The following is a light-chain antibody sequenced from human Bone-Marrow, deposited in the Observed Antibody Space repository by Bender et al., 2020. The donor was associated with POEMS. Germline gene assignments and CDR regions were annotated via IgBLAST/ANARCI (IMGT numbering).Light chain of an antibody. Sequence: QSVLTQPPSASGTPGQSVIISCSGTDSNFGGNNVNWYQHLPGTAPRLVVYSNYQRPSGIPDRFSGSKSGTSVTLGITGLQAGDEADYYCGTWDSGLSVVVFGGGTKLTVL. CDR3: GTWDSGLSVVV. CDR1: DSNFGGNN. CDR2: SNY. V-gene: IGLV1-44*01. J-gene: IGLJ2*01.